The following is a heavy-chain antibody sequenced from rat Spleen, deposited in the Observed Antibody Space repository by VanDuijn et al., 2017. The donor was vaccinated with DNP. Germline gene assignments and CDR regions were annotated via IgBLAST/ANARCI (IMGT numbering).Heavy chain of an antibody. CDR1: GYSITSGYR. D-gene: IGHD1-12*02. CDR3: ASYYYDGYYAMDA. J-gene: IGHJ4*01. V-gene: IGHV3-3*01. CDR2: IDSAGIT. Sequence: EVQLQESGPGLVKPSQSLSLTCSVTGYSITSGYRWSWIRKFPGNRLEWMGFIDSAGITNYNPSLKSRISITRDTSKNQFFLQVNSVISEDTATYYCASYYYDGYYAMDAWGQGTSVTVSS.